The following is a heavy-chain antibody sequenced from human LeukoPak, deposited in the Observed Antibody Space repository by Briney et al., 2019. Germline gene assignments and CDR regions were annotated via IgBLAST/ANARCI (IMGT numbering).Heavy chain of an antibody. V-gene: IGHV3-73*01. CDR2: IRSKANSYAT. CDR1: GFTFSGSA. J-gene: IGHJ4*02. Sequence: AGGSLRLSCAASGFTFSGSAMHWVRQASGKGLEWVGRIRSKANSYATAYAASVKGRFTISRDDSKNTAYLQMNSLKTEDTAVYYCTRHGYYDSSGYYPLLLWGQGTLVTVSS. D-gene: IGHD3-22*01. CDR3: TRHGYYDSSGYYPLLL.